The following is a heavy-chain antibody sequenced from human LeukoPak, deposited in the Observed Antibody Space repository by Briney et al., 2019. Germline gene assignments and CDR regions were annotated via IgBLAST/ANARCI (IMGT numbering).Heavy chain of an antibody. V-gene: IGHV1-2*02. CDR3: ARDLRSGGVTYGQDS. CDR1: GYTFSDYF. CDR2: IIPKSGAT. J-gene: IGHJ4*02. Sequence: ASVKVSCKASGYTFSDYFIHWVRLAPGQGLEWMGWIIPKSGATNYAQKFRDRVTVTSDTSTAYMDLSRLTSDDTAVYYCARDLRSGGVTYGQDSWGQGTLVTVSS. D-gene: IGHD5-18*01.